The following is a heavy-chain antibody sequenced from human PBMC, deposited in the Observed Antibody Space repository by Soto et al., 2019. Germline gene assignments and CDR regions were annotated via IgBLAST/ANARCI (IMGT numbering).Heavy chain of an antibody. Sequence: GGSLRLSCAASGFALSSFDMDWVRQAPGKGLEWVSYINLDGGSTHYAESVKGRFTISRDNAKNSLYLQMNSLRAEDTAVYYCARTHLSSSGYNDFSGQGTLVTVSS. J-gene: IGHJ4*02. CDR1: GFALSSFD. CDR3: ARTHLSSSGYNDF. V-gene: IGHV3-48*01. D-gene: IGHD3-22*01. CDR2: INLDGGST.